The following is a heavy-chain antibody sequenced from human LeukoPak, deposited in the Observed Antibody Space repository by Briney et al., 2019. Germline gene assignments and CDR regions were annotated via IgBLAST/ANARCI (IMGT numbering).Heavy chain of an antibody. CDR1: GFTFSSYA. D-gene: IGHD3-10*01. V-gene: IGHV3-30-3*01. Sequence: PGGSLRLSCAASGFTFSSYAMHWVRQAPGKGLEWVAVISYDGSNKYYADSVKGRFTISRDNSKNTLYLQMNSLRAEDTAVYYCARLKITTVRGANDYWGQGTLVTVSS. CDR2: ISYDGSNK. J-gene: IGHJ4*02. CDR3: ARLKITTVRGANDY.